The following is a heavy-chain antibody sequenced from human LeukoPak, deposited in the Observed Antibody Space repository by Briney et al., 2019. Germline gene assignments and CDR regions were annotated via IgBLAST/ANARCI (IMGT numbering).Heavy chain of an antibody. Sequence: GGSLRLSCAASGFTFSTYEMSWVRQAPGKGLEWLAVISYDGSNKYYADSVKGRFTISRDTSKITLYLQMNSLRAEDTAVYYCARERVESSGYYWDYWGQGTLVTVSS. CDR3: ARERVESSGYYWDY. D-gene: IGHD3-22*01. J-gene: IGHJ4*02. CDR1: GFTFSTYE. V-gene: IGHV3-30-3*01. CDR2: ISYDGSNK.